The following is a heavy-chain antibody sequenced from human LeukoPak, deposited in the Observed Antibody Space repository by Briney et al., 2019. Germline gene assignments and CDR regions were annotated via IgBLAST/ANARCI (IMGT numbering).Heavy chain of an antibody. CDR1: GYTFTSYG. D-gene: IGHD3-22*01. V-gene: IGHV1-18*01. J-gene: IGHJ4*02. CDR3: ARYYYDSSGYYPPGFDY. CDR2: ISAYNGNT. Sequence: ASVKVSCKASGYTFTSYGISWVRQAPGQGLEWMGWISAYNGNTNYAQKLQGRVTMTTDTSTSTAYVELRSLRSDDTAVYYCARYYYDSSGYYPPGFDYWGQGTLVTVSS.